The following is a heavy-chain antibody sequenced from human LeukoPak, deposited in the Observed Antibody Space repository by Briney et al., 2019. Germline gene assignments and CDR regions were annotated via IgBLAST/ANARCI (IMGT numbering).Heavy chain of an antibody. V-gene: IGHV1-69*13. CDR2: IIPIFGTA. Sequence: GASVKVSCKASGGTFSSYAISWVRQAPGQGLEWMGGIIPIFGTANYAQKFQGRVTITADESTSTAYMELSSLRSEDTAVYYCARGITIFGRVNWFDPWGQGTLVTVSS. D-gene: IGHD3-3*01. CDR3: ARGITIFGRVNWFDP. J-gene: IGHJ5*02. CDR1: GGTFSSYA.